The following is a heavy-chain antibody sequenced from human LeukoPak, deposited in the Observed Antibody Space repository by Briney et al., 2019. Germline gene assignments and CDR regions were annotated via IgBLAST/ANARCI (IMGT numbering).Heavy chain of an antibody. D-gene: IGHD1-26*01. J-gene: IGHJ3*02. CDR1: GFTFSTYA. CDR3: ARDVVGSTTSAFDI. Sequence: GGSLRLSCAASGFTFSTYAMNWVRQAPGKGLEWVSIIYSSGTTYYTDSVKGRFTISRDISRNTLYLQMNSLRAEDTAMYYCARDVVGSTTSAFDIWGQGTMVTVSS. V-gene: IGHV3-53*01. CDR2: IYSSGTT.